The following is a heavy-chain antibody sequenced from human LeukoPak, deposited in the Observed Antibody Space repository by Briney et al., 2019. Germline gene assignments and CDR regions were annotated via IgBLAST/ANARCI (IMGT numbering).Heavy chain of an antibody. CDR2: IYPGDSDT. D-gene: IGHD2-2*01. J-gene: IGHJ4*02. Sequence: KVGESLKISCKGSGYSFTSYWIGWVRQMPGKGLEWMGIIYPGDSDTRYSPSFQGQVTISADKSINTAYLQWSSLKASDTAMYYCARPYCSSTSCYPYYFDYWGQGTLVTVSS. CDR3: ARPYCSSTSCYPYYFDY. V-gene: IGHV5-51*01. CDR1: GYSFTSYW.